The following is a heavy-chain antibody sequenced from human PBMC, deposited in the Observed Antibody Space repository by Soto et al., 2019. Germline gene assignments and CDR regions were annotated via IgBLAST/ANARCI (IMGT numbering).Heavy chain of an antibody. D-gene: IGHD1-26*01. J-gene: IGHJ6*02. CDR2: INPNSGGT. Sequence: QVQLVQSGAEVKKPGASVKVSCKASGYTFTGYYMHWVRQAPGQGLEWMGWINPNSGGTNYAQKFKGWVTMTRDTCISTAYMELSRLRSDDTAVYCCARGGRETYYYSGMDVWGQGTTVTVSS. CDR3: ARGGRETYYYSGMDV. V-gene: IGHV1-2*04. CDR1: GYTFTGYY.